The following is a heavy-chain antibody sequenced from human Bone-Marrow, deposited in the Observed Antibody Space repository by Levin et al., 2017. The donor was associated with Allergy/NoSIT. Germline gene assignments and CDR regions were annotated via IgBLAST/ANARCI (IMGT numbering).Heavy chain of an antibody. Sequence: SETLSLTCTVSGGSISGGGYYWSWIRQHPGKGLEWIGYIYYSGNTYYNPSLKSRVIISVVTSKNQLSLKLTSVTVADTAVYNCARFNGYDFDYWGQGTLVTVSS. CDR2: IYYSGNT. CDR3: ARFNGYDFDY. V-gene: IGHV4-31*03. D-gene: IGHD5-12*01. J-gene: IGHJ4*02. CDR1: GGSISGGGYY.